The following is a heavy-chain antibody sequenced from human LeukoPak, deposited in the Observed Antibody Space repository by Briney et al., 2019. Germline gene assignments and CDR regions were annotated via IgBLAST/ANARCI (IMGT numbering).Heavy chain of an antibody. CDR1: GFTFTDYG. D-gene: IGHD1-26*01. J-gene: IGHJ4*02. CDR3: ARTGEGATQDFDY. V-gene: IGHV3-30*03. CDR2: ISYDGSNK. Sequence: GGSLRLSCAASGFTFTDYGMHWVRQAPGKGLEWVADISYDGSNKYYADSVKGRFTISRDNSKNTLYLQMNSLRAEDTAVYYCARTGEGATQDFDYWGQGTLVTVSS.